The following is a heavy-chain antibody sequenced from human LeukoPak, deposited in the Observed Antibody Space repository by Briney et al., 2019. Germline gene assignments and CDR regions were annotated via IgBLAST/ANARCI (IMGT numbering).Heavy chain of an antibody. V-gene: IGHV4-61*02. CDR1: GGSISSGSYY. CDR3: ARTTTVRGTYYMDV. D-gene: IGHD3-10*01. Sequence: SETLSLTCTVSGGSISSGSYYWSWIRQPAGKGLERIGRIYTSGSTNYNPSLKSRVTISVDTSKNQFSLKLSSVTAADTAVYYCARTTTVRGTYYMDVWGKGTTVTVSS. CDR2: IYTSGST. J-gene: IGHJ6*03.